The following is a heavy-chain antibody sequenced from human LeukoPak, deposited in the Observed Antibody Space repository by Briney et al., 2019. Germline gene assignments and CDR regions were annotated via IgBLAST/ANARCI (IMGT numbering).Heavy chain of an antibody. CDR1: GYTFTSYD. Sequence: SVKVSCKASGYTFTSYDINWVRQAPGQGLEWMGGIIPIFGTANYAQKFQGRVTITADESTSTAYMELSSLRSEDTAVYYCARDLASIAVAGSNYFDYWGQGTLVTVSS. V-gene: IGHV1-69*13. D-gene: IGHD6-19*01. J-gene: IGHJ4*02. CDR3: ARDLASIAVAGSNYFDY. CDR2: IIPIFGTA.